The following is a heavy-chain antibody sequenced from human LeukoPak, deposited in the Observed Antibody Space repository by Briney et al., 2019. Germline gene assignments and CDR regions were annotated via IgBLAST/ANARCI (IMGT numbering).Heavy chain of an antibody. CDR2: ISSSSSTI. CDR1: GFTFSSYS. D-gene: IGHD3-9*01. CDR3: ARGPLRYFDFNYVDV. Sequence: GGSLRLSCAASGFTFSSYSMNWVRQAPGKGLEWVSYISSSSSTIYYADSVKGRFTISRDNAKNSLYLQMNSLRDEDTAVYYCARGPLRYFDFNYVDVWGKGTTVTVSS. J-gene: IGHJ6*03. V-gene: IGHV3-48*02.